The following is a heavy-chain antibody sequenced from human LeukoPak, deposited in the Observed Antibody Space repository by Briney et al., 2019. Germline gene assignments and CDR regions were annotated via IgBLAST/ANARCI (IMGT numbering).Heavy chain of an antibody. Sequence: SETLSLTCTVSGGSISSYYWSWTWQPPGKGLEWIGYIYYSGSTNYNPSLESRVTISVDTSKNQFSLKLSSVTAADTAVYYCARGGNYYDSSGYSLFDYWGQGTLVTVSS. CDR1: GGSISSYY. CDR2: IYYSGST. V-gene: IGHV4-59*01. CDR3: ARGGNYYDSSGYSLFDY. D-gene: IGHD3-22*01. J-gene: IGHJ4*02.